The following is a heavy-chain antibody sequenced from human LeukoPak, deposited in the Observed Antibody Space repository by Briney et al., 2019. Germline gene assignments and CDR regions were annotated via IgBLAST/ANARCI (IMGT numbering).Heavy chain of an antibody. V-gene: IGHV3-7*01. Sequence: GGSLRLSCAASGFTFSSYWMSWVRQAPGKGREGVANIKQDGSEKYYVDSLNDRFIISKDNAKNSLYLQMNSLRAEYTAVYYCARAAGSGSYYNADHYYYDYYMDVWGKGTTVTVSS. CDR3: ARAAGSGSYYNADHYYYDYYMDV. D-gene: IGHD3-10*01. CDR1: GFTFSSYW. J-gene: IGHJ6*03. CDR2: IKQDGSEK.